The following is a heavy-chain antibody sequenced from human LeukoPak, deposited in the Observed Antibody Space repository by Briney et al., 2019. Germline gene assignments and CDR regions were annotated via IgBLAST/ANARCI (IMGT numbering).Heavy chain of an antibody. D-gene: IGHD6-13*01. CDR1: GFTFSSYA. V-gene: IGHV3-23*01. J-gene: IGHJ5*02. Sequence: GGSLRLSCAASGFTFSSYAMSWVRQAPGKGLEWVSAISGSGGSTYYADSVKGRFTISRGNSKNTLYLQMNSLRAEDTAVYYCAKDPGIAAAGTLSANAPWGQGTLVTVSS. CDR3: AKDPGIAAAGTLSANAP. CDR2: ISGSGGST.